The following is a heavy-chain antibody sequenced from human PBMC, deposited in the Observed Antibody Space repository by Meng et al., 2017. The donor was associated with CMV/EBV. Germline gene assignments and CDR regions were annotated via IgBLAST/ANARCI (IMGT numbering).Heavy chain of an antibody. V-gene: IGHV1-18*01. J-gene: IGHJ6*02. D-gene: IGHD1-7*01. Sequence: ASVKVSCKASGYTFTSYGISWVRQAPGQGLEWMGWISAYKGNTNYAQKLQGRVTMTTDTSTSTAYMELRSLRSEDTAVYYCASGRLELGYYYYYGMDVWGQGTTVTVSS. CDR3: ASGRLELGYYYYYGMDV. CDR2: ISAYKGNT. CDR1: GYTFTSYG.